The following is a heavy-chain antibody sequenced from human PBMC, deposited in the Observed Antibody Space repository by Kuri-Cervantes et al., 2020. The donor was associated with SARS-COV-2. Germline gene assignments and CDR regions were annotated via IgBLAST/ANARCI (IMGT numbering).Heavy chain of an antibody. CDR3: ARDGVKYDYGFSSY. J-gene: IGHJ4*02. V-gene: IGHV3-48*02. CDR2: ISSSSSTI. D-gene: IGHD4-17*01. Sequence: GESLKISCAASGFRFSSYAMSWVRQAPGKGLEWVSYISSSSSTIYYADSVKGRYTISRDNAKNSLYLQMNSLRDEDTAVYYCARDGVKYDYGFSSYWGQGTLVTVSP. CDR1: GFRFSSYA.